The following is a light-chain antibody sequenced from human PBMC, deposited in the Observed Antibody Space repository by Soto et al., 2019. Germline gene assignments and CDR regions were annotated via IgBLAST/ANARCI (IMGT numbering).Light chain of an antibody. J-gene: IGLJ1*01. Sequence: QSVLTQPASVSDSPGQSITISCTGTSSDVGGSNFVSWYQQHPGKPPKLIIYDVANRPSGVSNRFSGSKSGSTASLIISRLQTQDEAAYYCVSYTYSTTYVLGNGTKVTV. CDR2: DVA. V-gene: IGLV2-14*03. CDR3: VSYTYSTTYV. CDR1: SSDVGGSNF.